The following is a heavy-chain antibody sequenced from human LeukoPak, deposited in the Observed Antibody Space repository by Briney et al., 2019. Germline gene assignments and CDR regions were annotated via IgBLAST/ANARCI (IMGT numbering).Heavy chain of an antibody. V-gene: IGHV4-39*01. D-gene: IGHD3-22*01. J-gene: IGHJ6*02. CDR3: ARLDSSGYYTLDV. CDR1: GGSISSSSYY. Sequence: SETLSLTCTVSGGSISSSSYYWGWIRQPPGKGLEWIGSIHYSGSTYYNPSLKSRVTISVDTSKNHFSLKLSSVTAADTAVYSCARLDSSGYYTLDVWGQGTTVTVSS. CDR2: IHYSGST.